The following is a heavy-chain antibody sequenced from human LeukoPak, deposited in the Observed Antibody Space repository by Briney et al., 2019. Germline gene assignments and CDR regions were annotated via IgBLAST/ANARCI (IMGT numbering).Heavy chain of an antibody. CDR3: AKDQRDGENYDFWSGLYYFDY. CDR1: GFTFSSYA. J-gene: IGHJ4*02. D-gene: IGHD3-3*01. Sequence: PGGSLRLSCAASGFTFSSYAMSWVRQAPGKGLEWVSAISGSGGSTYYADSVKGRFTISRDNSKNTLYLQINSLRAEDTAIFYCAKDQRDGENYDFWSGLYYFDYWGQGTLVTVSS. CDR2: ISGSGGST. V-gene: IGHV3-23*01.